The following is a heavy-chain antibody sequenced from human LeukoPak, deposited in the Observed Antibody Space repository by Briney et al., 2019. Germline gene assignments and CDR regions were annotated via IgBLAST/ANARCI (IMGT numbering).Heavy chain of an antibody. J-gene: IGHJ6*03. CDR1: GGSFSGYY. CDR3: ARHSTLTGTYYMDV. D-gene: IGHD3-9*01. CDR2: INHSGST. V-gene: IGHV4-34*01. Sequence: SETLSLTCAVYGGSFSGYYWSWIRQPPGKGLEWIGEINHSGSTNYNPSLKSRVTISVDTSKNQFSLKLSSVTAADTAVYYCARHSTLTGTYYMDVWGKGTTVTISS.